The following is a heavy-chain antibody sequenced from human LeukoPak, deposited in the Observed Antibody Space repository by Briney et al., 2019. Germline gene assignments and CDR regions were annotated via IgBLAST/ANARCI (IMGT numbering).Heavy chain of an antibody. V-gene: IGHV1-2*06. CDR3: ATTSGYFYY. J-gene: IGHJ4*02. D-gene: IGHD1-26*01. CDR1: GGTFSSYA. CDR2: INPSSGDT. Sequence: EASVKVSCKASGGTFSSYAISWVRQAPGQGLEWMGRINPSSGDTNYAQNFQGRVTMTRDTSISTAYRELSRLRSDDTAVYYCATTSGYFYYWGQGTLVTVSS.